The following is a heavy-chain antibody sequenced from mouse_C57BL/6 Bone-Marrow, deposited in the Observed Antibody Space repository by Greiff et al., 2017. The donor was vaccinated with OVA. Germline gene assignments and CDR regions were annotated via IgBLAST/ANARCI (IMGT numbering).Heavy chain of an antibody. CDR1: GYAFSSSW. J-gene: IGHJ2*01. D-gene: IGHD2-3*01. CDR3: ARHEEGYYASYFDY. CDR2: IYPGDGDT. V-gene: IGHV1-82*01. Sequence: VQLQQSGPELVKPGASVKISCKASGYAFSSSWMNWVKQRPGKGLEWIGRIYPGDGDTNYNGKFKGKATLTADKSSSTAYMQLSSLTSEDSAVYCCARHEEGYYASYFDYWGQGTTLTASP.